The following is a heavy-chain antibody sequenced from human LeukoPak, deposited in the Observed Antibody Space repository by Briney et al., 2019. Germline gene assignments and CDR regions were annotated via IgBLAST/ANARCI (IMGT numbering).Heavy chain of an antibody. CDR1: GFTFSSYG. Sequence: GGSLRLACAASGFTFSSYGMSWVRQAPGKGLEWVSAISGRGGSTYYADSVKGRFTISRDNSKNTLYLQMNSLRAEDTGVYYCAKGSGYYGSGKAQGAFDIWGQGTMVTVSS. CDR2: ISGRGGST. CDR3: AKGSGYYGSGKAQGAFDI. J-gene: IGHJ3*02. D-gene: IGHD3-10*01. V-gene: IGHV3-23*01.